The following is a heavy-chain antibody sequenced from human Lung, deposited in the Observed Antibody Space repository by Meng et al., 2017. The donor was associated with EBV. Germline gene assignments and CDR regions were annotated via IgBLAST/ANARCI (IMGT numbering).Heavy chain of an antibody. D-gene: IGHD3-22*01. V-gene: IGHV2-5*02. CDR1: WFSLCISGVC. CDR3: THRPMTSAYYYFDY. Sequence: LRESGLNQVHPTQTLTMTWTFSWFSLCISGVCVGWARQPPGKALEWLALMYWDDDKRYSSSLKSRLTITKDTSKNQVVLTLINMDPVDIATYYCTHRPMTSAYYYFDYWGQGTLVTVSS. J-gene: IGHJ4*02. CDR2: MYWDDDK.